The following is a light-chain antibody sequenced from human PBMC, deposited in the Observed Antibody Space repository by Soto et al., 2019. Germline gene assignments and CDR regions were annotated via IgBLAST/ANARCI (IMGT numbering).Light chain of an antibody. CDR1: QSVSSH. CDR3: QQRSNWPMYT. V-gene: IGKV3-11*01. J-gene: IGKJ2*01. Sequence: VLTQSPATLSLSPGARATLSCMASQSVSSHFAWYHQKPGQAPRLIIYDTSNRATGIPARFSGSESGTAFTLTIISLEPEYFAVYYCQQRSNWPMYTFGQGTKLEIK. CDR2: DTS.